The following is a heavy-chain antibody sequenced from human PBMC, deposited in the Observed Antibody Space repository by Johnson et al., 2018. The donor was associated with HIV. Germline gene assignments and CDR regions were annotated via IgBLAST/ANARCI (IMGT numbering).Heavy chain of an antibody. CDR2: ISYDGSNK. V-gene: IGHV3-30*04. J-gene: IGHJ3*02. Sequence: VQLVESGGGVVQPGRSLRLSCAASGFTFSSYAMHWVRQAPGKGLEWVAVISYDGSNKYYADSVKGRFTISRDNSKNTLYLQMNSLRAEDTAVYYCARVYSSSSAHAFDILGQGTMVTVSS. CDR1: GFTFSSYA. CDR3: ARVYSSSSAHAFDI. D-gene: IGHD6-6*01.